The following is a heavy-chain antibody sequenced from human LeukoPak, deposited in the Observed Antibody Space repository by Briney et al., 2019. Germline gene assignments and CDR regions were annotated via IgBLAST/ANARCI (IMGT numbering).Heavy chain of an antibody. V-gene: IGHV4-38-2*02. J-gene: IGHJ5*02. CDR2: IYHSGST. CDR3: ARGQARLAWFDP. Sequence: SETLSLTCTVSGYSVSSGYCWGWIRQSPGKGLEWIGSIYHSGSTYYNPSLKRRVTISVDTSKNQFSLRLRSVTAADTAVYYCARGQARLAWFDPWGQGTLVTVSS. D-gene: IGHD6-19*01. CDR1: GYSVSSGYC.